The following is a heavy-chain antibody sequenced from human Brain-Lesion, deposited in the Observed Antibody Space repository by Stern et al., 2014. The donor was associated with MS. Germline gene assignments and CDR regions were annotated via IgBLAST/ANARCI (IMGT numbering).Heavy chain of an antibody. V-gene: IGHV4-61*02. CDR1: GGSISSGGYY. Sequence: QVQLVESGPGLVKPSQTLSLSCTVSGGSISSGGYYWSWIRQPARKGLEWTGRIFNSGSTSYHPSLKSRVTISIDTSKNQSSLRLNPMTAADTAVYYCARGRVVPGFQYYATDVWGQGTTVIVSS. D-gene: IGHD2-2*01. J-gene: IGHJ6*02. CDR3: ARGRVVPGFQYYATDV. CDR2: IFNSGST.